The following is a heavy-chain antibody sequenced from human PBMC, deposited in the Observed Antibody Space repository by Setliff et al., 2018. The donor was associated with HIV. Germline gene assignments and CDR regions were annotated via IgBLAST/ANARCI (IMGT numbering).Heavy chain of an antibody. V-gene: IGHV3-30*02. CDR1: GFTFNNYW. CDR2: TPNDGSYK. D-gene: IGHD6-13*01. J-gene: IGHJ4*02. CDR3: TKNLYSSRWSPLDY. Sequence: PGGSLRLSCAASGFTFNNYWIIWVRQAPGKGLEWVAFTPNDGSYKNYADSVKGRFTISRDNSKNTLYLQKDSLRAEDTAVYYCTKNLYSSRWSPLDYWGQGTLVTVSS.